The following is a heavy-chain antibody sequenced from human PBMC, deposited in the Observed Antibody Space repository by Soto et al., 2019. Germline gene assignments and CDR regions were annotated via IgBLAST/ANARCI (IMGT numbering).Heavy chain of an antibody. V-gene: IGHV4-31*03. CDR2: IYYSGST. CDR1: GGSISSGGYY. D-gene: IGHD3-3*01. Sequence: QVQLQESGPGLVKPSQTLSLTCTVSGGSISSGGYYWSWIRQHPGKGLEWIGYIYYSGSTYYNPSLKSRVTISVDTSKNQFSLKLSSVTAADTAVYYCARDGRGLFGVVIGTNWYFDLWGRGTLVTVSS. CDR3: ARDGRGLFGVVIGTNWYFDL. J-gene: IGHJ2*01.